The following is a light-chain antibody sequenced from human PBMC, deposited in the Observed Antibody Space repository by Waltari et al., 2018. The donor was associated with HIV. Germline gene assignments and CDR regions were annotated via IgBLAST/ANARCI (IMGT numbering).Light chain of an antibody. Sequence: SYELTQPPSVSVSPGQTARITCSDGALPKKYAYWYQQKSGQAPVLVIYEDIKRPPGIPERFSGSSSGTMATLTISGAQVEDEADYYCYSTDRSSTHNVFGGGTKLTVL. V-gene: IGLV3-10*01. CDR3: YSTDRSSTHNV. J-gene: IGLJ3*02. CDR1: ALPKKY. CDR2: EDI.